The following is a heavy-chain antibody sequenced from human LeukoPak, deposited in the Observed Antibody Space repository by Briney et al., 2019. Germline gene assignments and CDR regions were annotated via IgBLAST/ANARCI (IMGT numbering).Heavy chain of an antibody. CDR1: GGTFSSYA. V-gene: IGHV1-69*05. CDR3: ASAIVVVTAIPGWFGP. Sequence: VASVKVSCKASGGTFSSYAISWVRPAPGRGLEWMGGIFPIFGTANYAQKFQGRVTITTDESTSTAYMELSSLRSEDTAVYYCASAIVVVTAIPGWFGPWGQGTLVTVSS. D-gene: IGHD2-21*02. CDR2: IFPIFGTA. J-gene: IGHJ5*02.